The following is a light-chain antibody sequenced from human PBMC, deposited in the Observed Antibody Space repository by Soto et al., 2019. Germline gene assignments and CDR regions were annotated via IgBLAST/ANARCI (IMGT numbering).Light chain of an antibody. Sequence: DIQMTQSPSTLSASVGDRFTSTCRASQSISSWLAWYQQKPGKAPKLLIYDASSLESGVPSRFSGSGSGTEFTLTISSLQPDDFATYCCQQYNSYPLTFGQGTKVAIK. J-gene: IGKJ1*01. V-gene: IGKV1-5*01. CDR3: QQYNSYPLT. CDR1: QSISSW. CDR2: DAS.